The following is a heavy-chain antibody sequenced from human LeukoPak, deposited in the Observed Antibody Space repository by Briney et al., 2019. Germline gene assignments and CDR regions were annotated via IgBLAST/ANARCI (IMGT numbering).Heavy chain of an antibody. CDR1: GFTFGDYA. D-gene: IGHD2-2*01. CDR2: IRSKAYGGTT. CDR3: ARGGVYCSSVSCSVDY. V-gene: IGHV3-49*03. J-gene: IGHJ4*02. Sequence: GGSLRLSCTASGFTFGDYAMSWFRQAPGKGLEWVGFIRSKAYGGTTENAASVKGRFTISRDDSKSIAYLQMNSLKTEDTAVYYCARGGVYCSSVSCSVDYWGQGTLVTVSS.